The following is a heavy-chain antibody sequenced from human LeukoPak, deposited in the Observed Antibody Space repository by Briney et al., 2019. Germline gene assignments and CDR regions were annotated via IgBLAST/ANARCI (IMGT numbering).Heavy chain of an antibody. J-gene: IGHJ4*02. D-gene: IGHD3-10*01. CDR2: ISYDGSNK. CDR3: ARDRIAGFGELSRFDY. V-gene: IGHV3-30*04. Sequence: GGSLGLSCAASGFTFSSYAMHWVRQAPGKGLEWVAVISYDGSNKYYADSVKGRFTISRDNSKNTLYLQMNSLRAEDTAVYYCARDRIAGFGELSRFDYWGQGTLVTVSS. CDR1: GFTFSSYA.